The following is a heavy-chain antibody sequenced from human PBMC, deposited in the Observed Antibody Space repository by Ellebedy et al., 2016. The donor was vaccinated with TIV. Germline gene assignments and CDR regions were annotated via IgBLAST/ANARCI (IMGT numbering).Heavy chain of an antibody. CDR3: AKISDYDFWSGYYYFDY. CDR2: ISNSGRTE. Sequence: GGSLRLSXAASGFTFSGYGMHWVRQAPGKGLEWVAVISNSGRTEHYADFVEGRFTISRDNSKNTLNLQMNSLRFEDTAVYYCAKISDYDFWSGYYYFDYWGQGTLVTVSS. CDR1: GFTFSGYG. D-gene: IGHD3-3*01. V-gene: IGHV3-30*18. J-gene: IGHJ4*02.